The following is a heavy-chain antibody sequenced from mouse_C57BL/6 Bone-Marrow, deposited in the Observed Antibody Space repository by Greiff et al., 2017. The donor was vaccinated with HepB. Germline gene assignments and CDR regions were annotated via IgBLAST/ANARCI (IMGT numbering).Heavy chain of an antibody. CDR2: SRNKANDYTT. D-gene: IGHD1-1*01. CDR3: ARDADGRGNRYAMDY. V-gene: IGHV7-1*01. J-gene: IGHJ4*01. Sequence: EVKLMESGGGLVQSGRSLRLSCATSGFTFSDFYMEWVRQAPGKGLEWIAASRNKANDYTTEYSASVKGRFIVSRDTSQSILYLQMNALRAEDTAIYYCARDADGRGNRYAMDYGGQGTSVTVSS. CDR1: GFTFSDFY.